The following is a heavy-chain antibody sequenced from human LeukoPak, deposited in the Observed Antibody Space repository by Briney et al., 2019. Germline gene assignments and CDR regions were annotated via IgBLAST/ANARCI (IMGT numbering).Heavy chain of an antibody. CDR3: GAGSEPWVVRS. V-gene: IGHV4-59*01. D-gene: IGHD2-8*01. J-gene: IGHJ4*02. CDR2: IYYSGST. CDR1: GGSISSYY. Sequence: SETLSLTCTVSGGSISSYYWSWIRQPPGKGLEWIGYIYYSGSTNYNPSLKGRVTISVDTSKNQFSLKLSSVTAADTAVYYCGAGSEPWVVRSWGQGTLVTVSS.